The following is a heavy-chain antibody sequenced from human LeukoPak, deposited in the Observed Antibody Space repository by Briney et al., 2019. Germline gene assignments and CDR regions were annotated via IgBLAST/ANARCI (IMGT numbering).Heavy chain of an antibody. CDR3: ARFISGYYYYFDY. CDR1: GYTFTGYG. CDR2: INAYNGNT. Sequence: GASVKVPCKTSGYTFTGYGITWVRQAPGQGLEWMGWINAYNGNTDYSQKLQGRVTMTTDTSTSTAYMELRSLRSDDTAVYYCARFISGYYYYFDYWGQGTLVTVSS. D-gene: IGHD5-12*01. V-gene: IGHV1-18*01. J-gene: IGHJ4*02.